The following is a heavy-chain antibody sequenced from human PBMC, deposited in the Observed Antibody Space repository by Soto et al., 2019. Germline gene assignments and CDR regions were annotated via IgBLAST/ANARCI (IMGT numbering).Heavy chain of an antibody. D-gene: IGHD4-17*01. Sequence: QVQLVQSGAEVKKPGSSVKVSCKASGGTFSSYAISWVRQAPGQGLEWMGGIIPIFGTANYAQKFQGRVTITADESTSTAYMELSSLRSEDTAVYYCARDTNGDYTLPQGPPGGYWGQGTLVTVSS. V-gene: IGHV1-69*12. CDR1: GGTFSSYA. CDR2: IIPIFGTA. CDR3: ARDTNGDYTLPQGPPGGY. J-gene: IGHJ4*02.